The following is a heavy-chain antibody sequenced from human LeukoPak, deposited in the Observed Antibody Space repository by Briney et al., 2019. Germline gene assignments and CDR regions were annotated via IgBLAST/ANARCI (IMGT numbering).Heavy chain of an antibody. Sequence: GGSLRLSCAASGFTFSSYSMNWVRQAPGKGLEWVSSISSSSSYIYYADSVKGRFTISRDNAKNSLYLQMNSLRAEDTAVYYCAREVGGSGAYYFDYWGQGTLVTVSS. J-gene: IGHJ4*02. D-gene: IGHD3-10*01. CDR1: GFTFSSYS. CDR3: AREVGGSGAYYFDY. CDR2: ISSSSSYI. V-gene: IGHV3-21*01.